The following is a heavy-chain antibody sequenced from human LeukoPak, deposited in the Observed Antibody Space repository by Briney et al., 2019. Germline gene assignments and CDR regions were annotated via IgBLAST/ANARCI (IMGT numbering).Heavy chain of an antibody. D-gene: IGHD1-26*01. V-gene: IGHV4-59*01. CDR2: TYYSGST. Sequence: SETLSLTCTVSGGSLSSYYWSWIRQPPGKGLEWVGYTYYSGSTNYNPSLKSRVTISVDTSKNQFSLKLSSGAAAATAVYCGAIVQLGAGTLDYWGQGTLVTVSS. J-gene: IGHJ4*02. CDR1: GGSLSSYY. CDR3: AIVQLGAGTLDY.